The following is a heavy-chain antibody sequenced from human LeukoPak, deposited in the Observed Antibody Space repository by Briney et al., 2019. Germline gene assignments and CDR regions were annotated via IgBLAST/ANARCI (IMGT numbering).Heavy chain of an antibody. Sequence: SETLSLTCTVSGGSISSYYWSWIRQPPGKGLEWIGYICYSGSTNYNPSLKSRVTISVDTSKNQFSLKLSSVTAADTAVYYCARGDSRKNAFDIWGQGTMVTVSS. CDR3: ARGDSRKNAFDI. CDR1: GGSISSYY. D-gene: IGHD6-13*01. V-gene: IGHV4-59*01. CDR2: ICYSGST. J-gene: IGHJ3*02.